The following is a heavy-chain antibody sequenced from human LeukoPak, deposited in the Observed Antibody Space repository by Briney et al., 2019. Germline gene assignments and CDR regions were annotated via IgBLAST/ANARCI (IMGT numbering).Heavy chain of an antibody. J-gene: IGHJ2*01. CDR2: IWYDGSNK. CDR3: ARPLYSGSYYDWYFDL. CDR1: GFTFSNYG. D-gene: IGHD1-26*01. V-gene: IGHV3-33*01. Sequence: PGSSLRLSCTASGFTFSNYGMHWVRQAPGKGLEGVAIIWYDGSNKYYPDSVKGRFTVSRDNSKNTLYLQMNSLRAEDTGVYYCARPLYSGSYYDWYFDLWGRGTLVTVSS.